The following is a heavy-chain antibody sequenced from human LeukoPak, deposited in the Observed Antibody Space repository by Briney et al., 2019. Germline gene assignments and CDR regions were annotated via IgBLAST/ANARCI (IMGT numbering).Heavy chain of an antibody. V-gene: IGHV4-39*01. CDR3: ARQKWITMVRGVINWFDP. CDR2: INYSGNT. J-gene: IGHJ5*02. CDR1: GGSISSSSYY. D-gene: IGHD3-10*01. Sequence: SETLSLTCTVSGGSISSSSYYWAWIRQPPGKGLEWIGSINYSGNTYYNPSLKSRVTISVDTSKSQFFLKLSSVTAADTAVYYCARQKWITMVRGVINWFDPWGQGTLVTVSS.